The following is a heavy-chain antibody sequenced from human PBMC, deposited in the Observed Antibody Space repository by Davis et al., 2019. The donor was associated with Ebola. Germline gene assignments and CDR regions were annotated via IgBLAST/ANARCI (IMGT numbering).Heavy chain of an antibody. V-gene: IGHV3-53*05. CDR3: ATTQWLREFDN. CDR2: IYDHST. J-gene: IGHJ4*02. Sequence: GESLKISCAASGFTVSSNHMSWVRQAPGKGLEWVSVIYDHSTAYADSVRGRFIISRDKSNNTLYLEMNSLRVDDTAVYHCATTQWLREFDNWGQGTLVTVSS. CDR1: GFTVSSNH. D-gene: IGHD6-19*01.